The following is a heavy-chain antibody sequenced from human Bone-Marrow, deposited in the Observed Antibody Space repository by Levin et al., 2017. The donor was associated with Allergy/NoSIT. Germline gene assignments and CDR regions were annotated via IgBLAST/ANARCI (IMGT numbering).Heavy chain of an antibody. J-gene: IGHJ4*02. D-gene: IGHD4-17*01. CDR1: GYSVNSAYS. CDR2: LYSTGDT. CDR3: ASMTTVTKTYYFDY. Sequence: KTSETLSLTCTVSGYSVNSAYSWGWVRQPPGRGLEWIGNLYSTGDTYYRPSLKSRVTISIRTSTNQFSLKLTSLTAADTAVYYCASMTTVTKTYYFDYWGQGTLVTISS. V-gene: IGHV4-38-2*02.